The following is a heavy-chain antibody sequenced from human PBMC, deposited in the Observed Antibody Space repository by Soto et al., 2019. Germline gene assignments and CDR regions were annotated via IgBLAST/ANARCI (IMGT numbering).Heavy chain of an antibody. CDR1: EYTFANHF. J-gene: IGHJ4*02. Sequence: QVRLVQSGAEVKKPGDSVSVSCKAPEYTFANHFIDWVRQAPGQGLEWMGIVNPSGGPTRYTQKFQGRVTMTRDTSTSTVYMVLSSLTSADTAVYYCAREGSYYFDSRIDYWGQGTLVTVSS. D-gene: IGHD3-10*01. CDR2: VNPSGGPT. CDR3: AREGSYYFDSRIDY. V-gene: IGHV1-46*01.